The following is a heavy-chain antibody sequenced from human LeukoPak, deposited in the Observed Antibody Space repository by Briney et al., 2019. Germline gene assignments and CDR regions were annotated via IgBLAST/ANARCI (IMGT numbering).Heavy chain of an antibody. CDR3: ARDMALPQAFDI. J-gene: IGHJ3*02. D-gene: IGHD3-10*01. CDR1: GYTFTGYY. V-gene: IGHV1-18*04. Sequence: ASVKVSCKASGYTFTGYYMHWVRQAPGQGLEWMGWISAYNGNTNYAQKLQGRVTMTTDTSTSTAYMELRSLRSDDTAVYYCARDMALPQAFDIWGQGTMVTVSS. CDR2: ISAYNGNT.